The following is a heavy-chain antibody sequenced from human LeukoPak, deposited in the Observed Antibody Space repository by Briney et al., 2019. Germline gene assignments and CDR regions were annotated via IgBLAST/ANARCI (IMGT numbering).Heavy chain of an antibody. CDR3: AKDSSIHLNYDFWSGYSRLDY. CDR1: GFTFSSYA. D-gene: IGHD3-3*01. V-gene: IGHV3-23*01. CDR2: ISGSGGST. J-gene: IGHJ4*02. Sequence: GGSLRLSCAASGFTFSSYAMSWVRQAPGKGLEWVSAISGSGGSTYYADSVKGRFTISRDNSKNTLYLQMNSLRAEDTAVYYCAKDSSIHLNYDFWSGYSRLDYWGQGTLVTVSS.